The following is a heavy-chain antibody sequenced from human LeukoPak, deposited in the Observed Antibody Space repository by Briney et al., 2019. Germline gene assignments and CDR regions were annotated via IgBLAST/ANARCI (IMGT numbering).Heavy chain of an antibody. CDR3: ANTIWNDERAFGY. V-gene: IGHV3-30*02. Sequence: GGSLRLSCAASGFTFSSYGMHWVRQAPGKGLEWVAFIRYDGSNKYYGDFVEGRFTISRDKSKSTLYLQMSSLRAEDTAVYYCANTIWNDERAFGYWGQGTLVTVSS. CDR2: IRYDGSNK. D-gene: IGHD1-1*01. J-gene: IGHJ4*02. CDR1: GFTFSSYG.